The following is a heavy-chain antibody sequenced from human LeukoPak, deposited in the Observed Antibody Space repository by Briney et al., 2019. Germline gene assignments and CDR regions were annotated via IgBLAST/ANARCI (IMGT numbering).Heavy chain of an antibody. CDR2: IYYSGST. Sequence: SETLSLTCTVSGGSISSYYWSWILQPPGKGLEWIGYIYYSGSTNYNPSLKSRVTISVDTSKNQFSLKLSSVTAADTAVYYCARSIPGSYYNRGMDVWGQGTTVTVSS. CDR3: ARSIPGSYYNRGMDV. CDR1: GGSISSYY. J-gene: IGHJ6*02. D-gene: IGHD3-10*01. V-gene: IGHV4-59*08.